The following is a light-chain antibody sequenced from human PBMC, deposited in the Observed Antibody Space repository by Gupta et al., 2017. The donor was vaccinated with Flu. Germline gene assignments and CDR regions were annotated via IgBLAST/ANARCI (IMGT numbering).Light chain of an antibody. CDR1: KLGEIY. Sequence: SYDLTQPPSVSVSAGHTASITCSGEKLGEIYVPWSQQKPGQSSGVVSYQDTQRPAGIPARVYGANSAKNGPVNITGTQAVDEADYSCQEWDSGIWVFGGGTKLTVL. CDR2: QDT. CDR3: QEWDSGIWV. J-gene: IGLJ2*01. V-gene: IGLV3-1*01.